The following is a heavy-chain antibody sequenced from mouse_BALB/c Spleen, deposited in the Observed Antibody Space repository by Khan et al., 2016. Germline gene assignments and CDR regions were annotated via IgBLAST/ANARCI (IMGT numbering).Heavy chain of an antibody. V-gene: IGHV3-1*02. CDR1: GYSITSGYN. CDR3: ASYYNGSSSIY. CDR2: IHHSGNT. Sequence: EVQLQESGPDLVKPSQSLSLTCTVSGYSITSGYNWHWIRQFPGNKLEWMGYIHHSGNTNYNPSLQSRISITRDTSQNQFFLQLSSVTTEDTATYYCASYYNGSSSIYWGQGTTLTVSS. J-gene: IGHJ2*01. D-gene: IGHD1-1*01.